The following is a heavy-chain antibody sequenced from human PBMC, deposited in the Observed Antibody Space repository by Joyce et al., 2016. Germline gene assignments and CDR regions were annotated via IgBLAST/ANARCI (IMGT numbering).Heavy chain of an antibody. J-gene: IGHJ3*02. CDR2: ISYQGSDK. CDR3: SKWGGNDGFDI. Sequence: VQLVESGGGVVQPGKSLTLSCEASGLTFRTYGMHWVRQAPGKGLEWLAFISYQGSDKTYADSVKVRLTISRDNSKNTLYLQMNSLSADDTAVYYCSKWGGNDGFDIWGLGTMVTVSS. CDR1: GLTFRTYG. D-gene: IGHD3-10*01. V-gene: IGHV3-30*18.